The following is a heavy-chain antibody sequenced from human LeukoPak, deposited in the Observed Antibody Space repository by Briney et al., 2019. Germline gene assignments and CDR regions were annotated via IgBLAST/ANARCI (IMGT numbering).Heavy chain of an antibody. Sequence: PGGSLGLSCAASGFTFSGFSMNWVRQAPGKGLEWVSYISRSATEDSVKGRFTISRDNAKNSLYLQMNNLRDEDTAVYYCARDQGYAFDIWGQGTMVTVSS. V-gene: IGHV3-48*02. CDR3: ARDQGYAFDI. J-gene: IGHJ3*02. CDR1: GFTFSGFS. CDR2: ISRSAT.